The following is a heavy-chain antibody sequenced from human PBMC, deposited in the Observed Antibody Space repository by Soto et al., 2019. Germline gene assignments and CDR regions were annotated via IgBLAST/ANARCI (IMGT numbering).Heavy chain of an antibody. CDR1: GFTFSSYG. J-gene: IGHJ6*02. CDR3: AREGGVYSTGYYYGMDV. CDR2: IWYDGSTK. D-gene: IGHD4-4*01. V-gene: IGHV3-33*01. Sequence: GGSLRLSCAASGFTFSSYGMHWVRQAPGKGLEGVALIWYDGSTKNYADSVKGRFTISRDNSKSTLYLQMSSLRVEDTAVYYCAREGGVYSTGYYYGMDVWGQGTKVTVSS.